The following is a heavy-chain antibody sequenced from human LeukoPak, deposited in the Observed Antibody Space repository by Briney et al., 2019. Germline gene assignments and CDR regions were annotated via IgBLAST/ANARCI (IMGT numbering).Heavy chain of an antibody. Sequence: SETLSLTCTVSGGSISSYYWSWIRQPPGKGLEWIGYIYYSGSTNYNPSLKSRVTISVDTSKNQFSLKLSSVTAADTAVYYCARSWQWLDFDYWGQGTLVTVSS. CDR1: GGSISSYY. CDR3: ARSWQWLDFDY. V-gene: IGHV4-59*12. J-gene: IGHJ4*02. D-gene: IGHD6-19*01. CDR2: IYYSGST.